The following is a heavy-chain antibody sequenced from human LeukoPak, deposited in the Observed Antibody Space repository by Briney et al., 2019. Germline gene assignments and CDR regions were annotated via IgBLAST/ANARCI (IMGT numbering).Heavy chain of an antibody. J-gene: IGHJ3*02. V-gene: IGHV4-59*01. CDR2: IYYSGST. D-gene: IGHD3-10*01. Sequence: SETLSLTCSVSGGSISDYYWTWIRQPPGKGLEWIGYIYYSGSTSYNPSLKSRVSISVDMSKNQFSLKLSSVTAADTAVYYCARSSYYYGADAYDIWGQGTMVTVSS. CDR1: GGSISDYY. CDR3: ARSSYYYGADAYDI.